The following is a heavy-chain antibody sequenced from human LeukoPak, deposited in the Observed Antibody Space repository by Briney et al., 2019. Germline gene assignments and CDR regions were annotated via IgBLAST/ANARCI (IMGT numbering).Heavy chain of an antibody. CDR1: GGSISSSRYY. CDR3: ARTPSNWFDP. J-gene: IGHJ5*02. V-gene: IGHV4-39*01. CDR2: ISYSGTT. Sequence: SETLSLTCTVSGGSISSSRYYWGWFRQPPGKGLEWIGSISYSGTTYYNPSLKSRVTISVDTSKNQFSPKLSSVTAADTSVYYCARTPSNWFDPWGQGTLVTVSS.